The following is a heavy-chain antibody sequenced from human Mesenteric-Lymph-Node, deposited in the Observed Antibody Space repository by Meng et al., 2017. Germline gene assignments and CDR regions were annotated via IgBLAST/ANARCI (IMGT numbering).Heavy chain of an antibody. Sequence: GESLKISCAASGFTFSSYAMHWVRQAPGKGLEWVAVISYDGSNKYYADSVKGRFTISVDNAKNTVSLEINSLRDEDTAVYYCARDRGAAPFDIWGQGTVVTVSS. CDR2: ISYDGSNK. D-gene: IGHD2-15*01. CDR1: GFTFSSYA. J-gene: IGHJ3*02. V-gene: IGHV3-30*04. CDR3: ARDRGAAPFDI.